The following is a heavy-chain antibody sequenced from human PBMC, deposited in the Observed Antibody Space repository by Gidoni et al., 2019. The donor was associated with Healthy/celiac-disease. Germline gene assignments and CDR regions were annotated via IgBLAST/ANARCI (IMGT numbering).Heavy chain of an antibody. CDR3: ARAHRGYSYGYTLNYAFDI. CDR2: IYYSGST. CDR1: GGSISSSY. Sequence: QVQLQESGPGLVKPSETLSLTCTASGGSISSSYWSWIRQPPGKGLEWIGYIYYSGSTNYNPSLKSRVTISIDTSKNQFSLKLTSVTAADTAVYYCARAHRGYSYGYTLNYAFDIWGQGTMVTVSS. J-gene: IGHJ3*02. D-gene: IGHD5-18*01. V-gene: IGHV4-59*01.